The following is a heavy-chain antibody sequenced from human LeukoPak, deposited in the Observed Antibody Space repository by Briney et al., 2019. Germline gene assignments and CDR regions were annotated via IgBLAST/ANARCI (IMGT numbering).Heavy chain of an antibody. Sequence: PGGPLRLSCAASGFTFGIYNMNWVRQAPGKGLEWLSYISSTSGTMYYADSVKGRFTISGDNAKNSLYLQINSLRDEDTAVYYCARDRPVARGDTPRFDHWGQGTLVTVSS. V-gene: IGHV3-48*02. CDR1: GFTFGIYN. J-gene: IGHJ4*02. CDR2: ISSTSGTM. CDR3: ARDRPVARGDTPRFDH. D-gene: IGHD3-10*01.